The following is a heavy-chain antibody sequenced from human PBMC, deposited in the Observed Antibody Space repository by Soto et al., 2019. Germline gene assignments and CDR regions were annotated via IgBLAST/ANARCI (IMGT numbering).Heavy chain of an antibody. D-gene: IGHD2-15*01. Sequence: QVQLVESGGGVVQPGRSLRLSCAASGFTFSSYAMHWVRQAPVKGLEWVAVISYDGSNTYYEDSVKGRFTISRDNSKNTLYLQMNSLRDEDTAVYYCAGDWSGGSCYWAFDYWGQGTLVTVSS. CDR3: AGDWSGGSCYWAFDY. J-gene: IGHJ4*02. CDR2: ISYDGSNT. CDR1: GFTFSSYA. V-gene: IGHV3-30-3*01.